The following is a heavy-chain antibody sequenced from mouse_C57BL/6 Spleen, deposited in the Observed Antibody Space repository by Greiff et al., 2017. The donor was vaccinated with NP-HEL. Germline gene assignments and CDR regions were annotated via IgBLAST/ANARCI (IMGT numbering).Heavy chain of an antibody. J-gene: IGHJ3*01. CDR2: IYPSDSET. CDR3: ARQLRLRSFAY. CDR1: GYTFTSYW. Sequence: VQLQQSGAELVRPGSSVKLSCKASGYTFTSYWMDWVKQRPGQGLEWIGNIYPSDSETHYNQKFKDKATLTVDKSSSTAYMQLSSLTSEDSAVYYCARQLRLRSFAYWGQGTLVTVSA. V-gene: IGHV1-61*01. D-gene: IGHD3-2*02.